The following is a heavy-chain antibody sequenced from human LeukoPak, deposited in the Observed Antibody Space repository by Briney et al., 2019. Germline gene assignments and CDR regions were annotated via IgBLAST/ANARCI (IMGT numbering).Heavy chain of an antibody. CDR1: GFNVSSKY. CDR3: ARTHYYESSYGMDV. D-gene: IGHD3-22*01. Sequence: QPGGSLILSCAASGFNVSSKYMSWVRQAPGKGLEWVSFISIGGSTYYADSVKGRFTLARDNSKNTLYLQMNSLRAEDTAVYYCARTHYYESSYGMDVWGQGTTVIVFS. J-gene: IGHJ6*02. CDR2: ISIGGST. V-gene: IGHV3-66*01.